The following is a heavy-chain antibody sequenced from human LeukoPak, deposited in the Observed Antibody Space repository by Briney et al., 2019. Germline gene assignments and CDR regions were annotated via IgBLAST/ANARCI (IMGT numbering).Heavy chain of an antibody. CDR2: IKQDGSEK. CDR1: GFTFSSYW. D-gene: IGHD2-2*01. J-gene: IGHJ5*02. V-gene: IGHV3-7*01. Sequence: HPGGSLRLSCAASGFTFSSYWMSWVRQAPGKGLEWVANIKQDGSEKYYVDSVKGRFTISRDNAKNSLYLQMNSLRAEDTAVYYCARDDCSSISCYHNRFDPWGQGTLVTVSS. CDR3: ARDDCSSISCYHNRFDP.